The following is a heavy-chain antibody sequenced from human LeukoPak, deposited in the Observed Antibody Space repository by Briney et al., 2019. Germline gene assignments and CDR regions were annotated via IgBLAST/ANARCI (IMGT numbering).Heavy chain of an antibody. CDR3: ARGFYYDSSGPPPAFDI. Sequence: ASVKVSCKASGYTFTSYGISWVRQAPGQGREWMGWISAYNGNTNYAQKLQGRVTMTTDTSTSTAYMELRSLRSDDTAVYYCARGFYYDSSGPPPAFDIWGQGTMVTVSS. CDR2: ISAYNGNT. V-gene: IGHV1-18*01. J-gene: IGHJ3*02. D-gene: IGHD3-22*01. CDR1: GYTFTSYG.